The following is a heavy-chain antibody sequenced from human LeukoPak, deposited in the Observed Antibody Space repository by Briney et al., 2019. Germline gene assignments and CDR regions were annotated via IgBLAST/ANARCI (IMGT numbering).Heavy chain of an antibody. D-gene: IGHD3-22*01. J-gene: IGHJ4*02. CDR2: IYYSGST. V-gene: IGHV4-39*01. CDR1: GGSITSSRYY. Sequence: SETLPLTCTVSGGSITSSRYYWGWIRQPPGKGLEWIVVIYYSGSTYHNPSLKSRVTVSVDTSKNQFSLKLSSVTAADTAVYYCARHLYKYYYDSSGYSPGYFDYWGQGTLVTVSS. CDR3: ARHLYKYYYDSSGYSPGYFDY.